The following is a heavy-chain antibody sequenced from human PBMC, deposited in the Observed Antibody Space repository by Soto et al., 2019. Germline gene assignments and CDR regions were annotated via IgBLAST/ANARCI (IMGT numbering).Heavy chain of an antibody. Sequence: SVKVSCKASGGTFSSYAISWVRQAPGQGLEWMGGIIPIFGTANYAQKFQGRVTITRDTSASTAYMELSSLRSEDTAVYCCARDRFITIFGVVLNKYYYYGMDVWGQGTTVTVSS. D-gene: IGHD3-3*01. V-gene: IGHV1-69*05. CDR3: ARDRFITIFGVVLNKYYYYGMDV. J-gene: IGHJ6*02. CDR1: GGTFSSYA. CDR2: IIPIFGTA.